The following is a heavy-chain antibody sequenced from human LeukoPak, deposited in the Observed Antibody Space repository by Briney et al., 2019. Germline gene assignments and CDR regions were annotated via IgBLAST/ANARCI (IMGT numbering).Heavy chain of an antibody. V-gene: IGHV3-30*04. D-gene: IGHD3-22*01. CDR3: AKVVDYYDSLDYFDY. Sequence: GRSLRLSCAASGFTFSNYAIHWVRQAPGKGLEWVAVISYDGTNKYYADSVKGRFTISRDNSKNTLYLQMNSLRAEDTAVYYCAKVVDYYDSLDYFDYWGQGTLVTVSS. CDR1: GFTFSNYA. J-gene: IGHJ4*02. CDR2: ISYDGTNK.